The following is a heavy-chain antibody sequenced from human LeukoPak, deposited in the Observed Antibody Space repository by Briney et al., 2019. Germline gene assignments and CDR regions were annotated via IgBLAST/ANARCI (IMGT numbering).Heavy chain of an antibody. CDR2: IYNSGTT. CDR1: GGSVSSGSYY. D-gene: IGHD5-24*01. V-gene: IGHV4-61*01. CDR3: ARMAYYYGMDV. Sequence: NPSETLSLTCNVSGGSVSSGSYYWSWIRQPPGKGLEWIGYIYNSGTTNYNPSLKSRVTISVDSSKNQFSLKLTSVTAADTALYYCARMAYYYGMDVWGQGTTVTVSS. J-gene: IGHJ6*02.